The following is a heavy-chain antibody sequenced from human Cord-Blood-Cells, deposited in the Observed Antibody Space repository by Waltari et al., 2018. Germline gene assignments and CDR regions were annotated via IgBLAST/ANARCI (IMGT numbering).Heavy chain of an antibody. CDR2: INHSGST. V-gene: IGHV4-34*01. Sequence: QVQLKQWGAGLLKPSETLSLTCAVYVGSFSGYYWSWIRPPPGKGLEWIGEINHSGSTNYNPSLKSRVTISVDTSKNQFSLKLISVTAADTAVYYCARMAMVQGVISYWGQGTLVTVSS. CDR3: ARMAMVQGVISY. D-gene: IGHD3-10*01. J-gene: IGHJ4*02. CDR1: VGSFSGYY.